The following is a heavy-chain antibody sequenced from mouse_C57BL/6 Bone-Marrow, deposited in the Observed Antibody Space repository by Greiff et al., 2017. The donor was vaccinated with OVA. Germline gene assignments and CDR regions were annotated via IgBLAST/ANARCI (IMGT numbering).Heavy chain of an antibody. CDR1: GFTFSDYG. Sequence: EVHLVESGEGLVKPGGSLKLSCAASGFTFSDYGMAWVRQAPRKGPEWVAFISNLAYSIYYADTVTGRFTISRENAKNTLYLEMSSLRSEDTAMYYCARTPYGYDRYFDVWGTGTTVTVSS. J-gene: IGHJ1*03. D-gene: IGHD2-2*01. CDR3: ARTPYGYDRYFDV. CDR2: ISNLAYSI. V-gene: IGHV5-15*01.